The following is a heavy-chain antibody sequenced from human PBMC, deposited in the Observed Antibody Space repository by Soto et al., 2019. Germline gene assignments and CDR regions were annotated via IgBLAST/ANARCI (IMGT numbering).Heavy chain of an antibody. CDR2: TIPALGTT. J-gene: IGHJ6*02. V-gene: IGHV1-69*01. D-gene: IGHD5-18*01. CDR3: ARVGVMVSKFSYYQAMDV. CDR1: GGTLNNYG. Sequence: QVQLVQSGAEVKKPGSSVRVSCKASGGTLNNYGIYWVRQAPGQGLEWMGGTIPALGTTTYAQKFQGRVTINADDSTSTSYMEMSSLGSEDTAIYYCARVGVMVSKFSYYQAMDVWGQGTTATVSS.